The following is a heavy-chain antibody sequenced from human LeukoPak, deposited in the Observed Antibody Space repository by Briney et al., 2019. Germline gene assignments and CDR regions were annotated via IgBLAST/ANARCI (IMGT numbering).Heavy chain of an antibody. V-gene: IGHV1-2*04. D-gene: IGHD6-13*01. CDR1: GYTFTGYY. CDR3: ARAGYSSSCDYGMDV. CDR2: INPNSGGT. Sequence: ASVKVSCKASGYTFTGYYMHWVRQAPGQGLEWMGWINPNSGGTNYAQKFQGWVTMTRDMSISTAYMELSRLRSDDTAVYYCARAGYSSSCDYGMDVWGQGTTVTVSS. J-gene: IGHJ6*02.